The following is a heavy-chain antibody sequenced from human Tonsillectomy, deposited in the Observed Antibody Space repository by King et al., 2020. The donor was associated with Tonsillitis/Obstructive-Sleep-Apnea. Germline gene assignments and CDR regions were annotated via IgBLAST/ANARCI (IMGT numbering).Heavy chain of an antibody. V-gene: IGHV3-33*01. Sequence: HVQLVESGGGVVQPGRALRLSCAASGFTFRTYGMHWVRQAPGKGLEWVAVIWYDGSNKFYADSVKGRFTISRDNSKNTLYLQMNSLRAEDTAVYYCARGNYHNTGSFDYWAREPRSPSPQ. D-gene: IGHD3-22*01. CDR3: ARGNYHNTGSFDY. J-gene: IGHJ4*02. CDR1: GFTFRTYG. CDR2: IWYDGSNK.